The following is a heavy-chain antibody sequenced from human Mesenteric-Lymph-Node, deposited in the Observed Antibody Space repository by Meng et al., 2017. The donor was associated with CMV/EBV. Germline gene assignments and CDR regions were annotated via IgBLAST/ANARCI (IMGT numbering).Heavy chain of an antibody. CDR2: IQYDANNK. CDR1: GFSFSNYG. V-gene: IGHV3-30*02. Sequence: GESLKISCAASGFSFSNYGMHWVRQAPGKGLEWVAFIQYDANNKYCADFLKGRFSISRDNSKNTLNLQRNSLRGEDTAVYYCAKDRDHLLMSYLHHWGQGTLVTVSS. D-gene: IGHD2-2*01. CDR3: AKDRDHLLMSYLHH. J-gene: IGHJ4*02.